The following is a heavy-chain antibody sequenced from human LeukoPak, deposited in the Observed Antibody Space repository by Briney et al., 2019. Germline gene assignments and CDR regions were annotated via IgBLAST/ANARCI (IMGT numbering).Heavy chain of an antibody. Sequence: GGSLRLSCAASGLTFSSYSMNWVRQAPGKGLEWVSSISSSSSNIYYADSVKGRFTISRDNAKNSLYLQMNSLRAEDTAVYYCAFCSGGSCYSGHLDYWGQGTLVTVSS. J-gene: IGHJ4*02. D-gene: IGHD2-15*01. CDR2: ISSSSSNI. CDR1: GLTFSSYS. CDR3: AFCSGGSCYSGHLDY. V-gene: IGHV3-21*01.